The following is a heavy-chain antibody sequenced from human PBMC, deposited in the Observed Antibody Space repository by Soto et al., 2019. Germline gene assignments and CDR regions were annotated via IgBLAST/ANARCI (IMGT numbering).Heavy chain of an antibody. CDR1: GGSFSSYF. V-gene: IGHV4-59*01. D-gene: IGHD3-9*01. CDR3: GGGNRLAPKRNGFDI. CDR2: VHYSGST. Sequence: PSETLSLTCTVSGGSFSSYFWTWTRQPPGKGLEWIGYVHYSGSTNYNPSLKSRVTISVDTSKNQFSLKLSSVTAADTAVYYCGGGNRLAPKRNGFDIWGQGTMVTVSS. J-gene: IGHJ3*02.